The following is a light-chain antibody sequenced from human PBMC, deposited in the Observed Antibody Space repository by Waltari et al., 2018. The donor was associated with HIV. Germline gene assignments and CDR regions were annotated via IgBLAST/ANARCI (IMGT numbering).Light chain of an antibody. CDR1: SGDVGGSTF. CDR3: SSYTSSGPRYVL. CDR2: NVN. V-gene: IGLV2-14*03. J-gene: IGLJ2*01. Sequence: QSALTQPASVSGSPGQSITLPCPGTSGDVGGSTFVSWYQKHPGKAPKLIIYNVNSRPSGVSIRFSGSRSANTASLTISGLQAEDEADYFCSSYTSSGPRYVLFGGGTRLTVL.